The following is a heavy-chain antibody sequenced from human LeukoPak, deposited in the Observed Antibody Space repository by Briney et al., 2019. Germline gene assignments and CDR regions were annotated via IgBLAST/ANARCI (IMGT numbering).Heavy chain of an antibody. D-gene: IGHD3-10*01. CDR3: ARVAKFYYGSETYYFFEH. V-gene: IGHV3-7*01. CDR1: GFTVSSYW. Sequence: GGSLRLSCAASGFTVSSYWMSWVRQAPGKGLEWGANINQDGSEKYFVDSVKGRFTISRDNAKNSLYLQMNSLRVEDTAVYYCARVAKFYYGSETYYFFEHWGQGTPVTASS. CDR2: INQDGSEK. J-gene: IGHJ4*02.